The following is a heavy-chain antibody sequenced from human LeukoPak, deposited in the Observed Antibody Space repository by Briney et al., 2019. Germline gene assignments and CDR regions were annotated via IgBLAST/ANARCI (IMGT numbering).Heavy chain of an antibody. Sequence: GGSLRLSCAASGFTFNAFGMNWVRQAPGKGLEWVSVIYSGGSTYYADSVKGRFTISRDNSKNTLYLQMNSLRAEDTAVYYCARDLRRIFGVVPNPLSYYYYGMDVWGQGTTVTVSS. CDR2: IYSGGST. CDR3: ARDLRRIFGVVPNPLSYYYYGMDV. J-gene: IGHJ6*02. CDR1: GFTFNAFG. D-gene: IGHD3-3*01. V-gene: IGHV3-53*01.